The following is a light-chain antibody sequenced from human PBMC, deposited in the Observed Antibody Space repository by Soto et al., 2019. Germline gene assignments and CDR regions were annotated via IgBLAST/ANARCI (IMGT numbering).Light chain of an antibody. CDR2: KAS. V-gene: IGKV1-5*03. CDR3: QQYHTYWWT. J-gene: IGKJ1*01. CDR1: QTIINW. Sequence: DIQMTQSPSTLSASVGDRVTITCRASQTIINWLAWYQQKPGKAPKLLIYKASSLESEVPSRFSGSGSETEFTLTINSLQPDDSATYYCQQYHTYWWTFGQGTNVDIK.